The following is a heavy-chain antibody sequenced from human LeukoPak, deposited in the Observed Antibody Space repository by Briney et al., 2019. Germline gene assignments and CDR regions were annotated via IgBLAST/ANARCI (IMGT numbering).Heavy chain of an antibody. CDR1: GGTFSSYA. CDR2: IIPIFGTA. D-gene: IGHD3-22*01. V-gene: IGHV1-69*13. J-gene: IGHJ6*02. Sequence: SVKVSCKASGGTFSSYAISWVRQAPGQGLEWMGGIIPIFGTANYAQKFQGRVTITADESTSTAYMELSSLRSEDTAVYYCARVMYYYDSSGYDYYGMDVWGQGTTVTVSS. CDR3: ARVMYYYDSSGYDYYGMDV.